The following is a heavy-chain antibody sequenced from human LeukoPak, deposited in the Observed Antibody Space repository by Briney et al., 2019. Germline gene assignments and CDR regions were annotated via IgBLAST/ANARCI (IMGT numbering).Heavy chain of an antibody. CDR2: IYYSGST. Sequence: LETLSLTCTVSGGSISSYYWSWIRQPPGKGLEWIGYIYYSGSTNYNPSLKSRVTISVDTSKNQFSLKLSSVTAADTAVYYCARVGATLYYYYYMDVWGKGTTVTVSS. J-gene: IGHJ6*03. CDR3: ARVGATLYYYYYMDV. V-gene: IGHV4-59*01. CDR1: GGSISSYY. D-gene: IGHD1-26*01.